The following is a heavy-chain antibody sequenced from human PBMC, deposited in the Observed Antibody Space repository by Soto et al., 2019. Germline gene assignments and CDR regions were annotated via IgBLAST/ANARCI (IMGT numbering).Heavy chain of an antibody. D-gene: IGHD3-16*02. Sequence: PSETLSLTCTVPGGSISSYYWSWIRQPPGKGLEWIGYIYYSGSTNYNPSLKSRVTISVDTSKNQFSLKLSSVTAADTAVYYCARTYYDYIWGSYRPGFYMDVWGKGTTVT. J-gene: IGHJ6*03. CDR3: ARTYYDYIWGSYRPGFYMDV. V-gene: IGHV4-59*01. CDR1: GGSISSYY. CDR2: IYYSGST.